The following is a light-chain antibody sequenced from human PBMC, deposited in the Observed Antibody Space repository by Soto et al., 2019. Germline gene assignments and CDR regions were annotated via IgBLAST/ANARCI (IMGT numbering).Light chain of an antibody. CDR1: QSVDNY. J-gene: IGKJ3*01. CDR2: AAS. CDR3: QQDLRPPLT. Sequence: DIQMPPSXSSLSASVGDTVPLTLLARQSVDNYLKWDQHTPGKAPGLLIYAASSLQSGVPSRFSASGSGKDFPLHTSSLQPEDFEPYSCQQDLRPPLTSGPGTKVNI. V-gene: IGKV1-39*01.